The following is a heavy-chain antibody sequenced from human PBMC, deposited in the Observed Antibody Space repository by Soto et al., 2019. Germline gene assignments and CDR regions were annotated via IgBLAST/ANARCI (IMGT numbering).Heavy chain of an antibody. V-gene: IGHV3-33*01. CDR2: IWSDGNNR. CDR3: VRGDNWNDEASDY. D-gene: IGHD1-1*01. J-gene: IGHJ4*02. CDR1: GFMFSNHG. Sequence: QVQLVESGGGVVQPGRSLRLSCAASGFMFSNHGMHWVRQAPGKGLEWVAVIWSDGNNRYYADSVKGRFTISRDNSKNTVYLQMSSLRVEDTAVYYCVRGDNWNDEASDYWGQETLVTVSS.